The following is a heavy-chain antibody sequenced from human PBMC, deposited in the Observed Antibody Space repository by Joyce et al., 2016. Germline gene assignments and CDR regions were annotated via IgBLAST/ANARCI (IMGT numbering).Heavy chain of an antibody. CDR3: VRGISARPGGPNWFDP. J-gene: IGHJ5*02. Sequence: EVQLVESGGGLVQPGGSLRLSCAASGFSFIGYWIHWVRQAPGKGLVWVSRINTDGSSTRFADSVKGRFTISRDNAKNTLYLQMNRLRAEDTAVYDCVRGISARPGGPNWFDPWGQGTLVTVSS. V-gene: IGHV3-74*01. CDR1: GFSFIGYW. CDR2: INTDGSST. D-gene: IGHD6-6*01.